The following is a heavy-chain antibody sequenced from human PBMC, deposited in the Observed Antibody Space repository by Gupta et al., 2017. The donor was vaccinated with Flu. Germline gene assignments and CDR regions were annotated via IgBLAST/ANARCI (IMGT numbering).Heavy chain of an antibody. Sequence: VQLVESVGGVVQPGRSLRLSCAASGFPFSSYGMHWVRQAPGKGLEWVGGIWYDGKTKYEADSVEGRFNIYRDNSKNTLYLQMNSMRAEDTAVYYCARDGWESGSNWYPGNRFDTWGQGTRGSVSS. J-gene: IGHJ5*02. D-gene: IGHD6-13*01. CDR1: GFPFSSYG. V-gene: IGHV3-33*01. CDR2: IWYDGKTK. CDR3: ARDGWESGSNWYPGNRFDT.